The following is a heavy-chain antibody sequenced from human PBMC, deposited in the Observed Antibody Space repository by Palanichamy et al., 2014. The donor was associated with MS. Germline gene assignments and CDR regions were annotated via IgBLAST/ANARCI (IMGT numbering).Heavy chain of an antibody. Sequence: EVLLVESGGGLVQPGGSLRLSCAASGFAFDNYWMHWVRQVPGKGLVWVSRIQSDGSSPDYAASVKGRFTISRDNANNTLYLPVNSLRAEDTAMYYCARGLELDYWGQGTLVTVSS. CDR3: ARGLELDY. V-gene: IGHV3-74*01. CDR2: IQSDGSSP. CDR1: GFAFDNYW. D-gene: IGHD1-1*01. J-gene: IGHJ4*02.